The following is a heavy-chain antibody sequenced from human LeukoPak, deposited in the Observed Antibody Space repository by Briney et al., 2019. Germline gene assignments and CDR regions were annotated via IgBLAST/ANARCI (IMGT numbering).Heavy chain of an antibody. D-gene: IGHD3-3*01. Sequence: PGGSLRLSCAASGFTVSGNYMSWVRQAPGKGLEWVSIIYSGDSTYYADSVKGRFTISRDNSKNTLYLQMNSLRAEDTAVYYCARVFWEKDGFIGAFDIWGRGTMVTVSS. J-gene: IGHJ3*02. V-gene: IGHV3-66*01. CDR3: ARVFWEKDGFIGAFDI. CDR2: IYSGDST. CDR1: GFTVSGNY.